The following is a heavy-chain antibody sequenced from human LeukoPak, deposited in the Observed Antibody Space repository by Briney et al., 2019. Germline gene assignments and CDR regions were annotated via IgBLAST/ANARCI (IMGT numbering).Heavy chain of an antibody. Sequence: SQTLSLTCAISGDSVSSNSAAWNWIRQSPSRGLEWLGRTYYRSKWYNDYAVSVKSRITINPDTSKNQFSLQLNSVTPEDTAVYYCARAIYCSSTSCYTRHDAFDIWGQGTMVTVSS. CDR2: TYYRSKWYN. CDR3: ARAIYCSSTSCYTRHDAFDI. V-gene: IGHV6-1*01. D-gene: IGHD2-2*02. J-gene: IGHJ3*02. CDR1: GDSVSSNSAA.